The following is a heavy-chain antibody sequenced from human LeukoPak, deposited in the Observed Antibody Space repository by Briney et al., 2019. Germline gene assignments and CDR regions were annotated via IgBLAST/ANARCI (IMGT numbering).Heavy chain of an antibody. CDR2: IYHSGST. CDR1: GYSISSGYH. Sequence: SETLSLTCAVSGYSISSGYHWGWIRQPPGKGLEWIGSIYHSGSTYYNPSLKSRVTISVDTSKNQFSLKLSSVTAADTAVYYCARGKGSGWDHHAEYYYYYYYMDVWGKGTTVTVSS. CDR3: ARGKGSGWDHHAEYYYYYYYMDV. J-gene: IGHJ6*03. D-gene: IGHD6-19*01. V-gene: IGHV4-38-2*01.